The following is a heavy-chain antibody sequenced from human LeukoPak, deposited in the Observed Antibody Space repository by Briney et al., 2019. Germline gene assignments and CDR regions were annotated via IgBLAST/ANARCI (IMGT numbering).Heavy chain of an antibody. CDR1: GGSISSSSYY. Sequence: PSDTQSLTCTVSGGSISSSSYYWGWIRQPPGKGLEWIGSFYYSENTYYNPSLKSRVTISVDTSKNQFSLKLSSVTAADTAVYYCARYSGWYLRYNWFDPWGQGTLVTVSS. D-gene: IGHD6-19*01. CDR3: ARYSGWYLRYNWFDP. CDR2: FYYSENT. V-gene: IGHV4-39*07. J-gene: IGHJ5*02.